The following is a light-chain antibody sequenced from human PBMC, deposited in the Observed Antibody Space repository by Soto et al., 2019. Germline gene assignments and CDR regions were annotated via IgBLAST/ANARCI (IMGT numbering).Light chain of an antibody. CDR2: DVS. Sequence: QSVLTQPASVSGSPGQSITISCTGTSSDVGGYNFVSWYQQHPGKAPKFLIYDVSNRPSGVSTRFSGSKSGNTASLTISGLQAEDEADDYCSSYTSSSTQVFGTGTKLTVL. J-gene: IGLJ1*01. CDR1: SSDVGGYNF. V-gene: IGLV2-14*03. CDR3: SSYTSSSTQV.